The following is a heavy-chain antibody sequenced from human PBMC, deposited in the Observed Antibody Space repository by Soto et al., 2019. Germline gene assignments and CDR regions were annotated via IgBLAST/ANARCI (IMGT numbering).Heavy chain of an antibody. J-gene: IGHJ4*01. CDR2: IRSKAYGGTT. Sequence: GVSLRLSCTTSGFTFGDYAMSWFRQAPGKGLEWVGFIRSKAYGGTTQYAASVKGRFTISRDDSKSIAYLQMNSLKTEDTAVYYCARVGSGSMIVGVIAKYWGKGPLVGVAS. V-gene: IGHV3-49*03. CDR3: ARVGSGSMIVGVIAKY. D-gene: IGHD3-22*01. CDR1: GFTFGDYA.